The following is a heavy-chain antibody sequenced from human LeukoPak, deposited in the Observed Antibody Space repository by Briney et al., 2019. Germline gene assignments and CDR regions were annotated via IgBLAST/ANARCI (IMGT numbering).Heavy chain of an antibody. CDR2: IKTKTDGETT. D-gene: IGHD2-2*01. J-gene: IGHJ4*02. Sequence: KPGGSLRLSCAASGLTANKVWMSWVRQAPGKGLEWGGRIKTKTDGETTDYATPVKGRFTISRDDSKNTLYLQMNSLKTEDTAVYYCTTDSIVVVPAAILPPDYWGQGTLVTVSS. CDR3: TTDSIVVVPAAILPPDY. V-gene: IGHV3-15*01. CDR1: GLTANKVW.